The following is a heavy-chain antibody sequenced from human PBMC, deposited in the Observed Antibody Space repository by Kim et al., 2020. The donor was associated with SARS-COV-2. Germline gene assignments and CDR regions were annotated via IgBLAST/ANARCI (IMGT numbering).Heavy chain of an antibody. Sequence: GESLKISCKGSGYSFTSYWIGWVRQMPGKGLEWMGIIYPGDSDTRYSPSFQGQVTISADKSISTAYLQWSSLKASDTAMYYCATTPSPVYLVGAKRWDAFDIWGQGTMVTVSS. J-gene: IGHJ3*02. V-gene: IGHV5-51*01. CDR3: ATTPSPVYLVGAKRWDAFDI. CDR1: GYSFTSYW. D-gene: IGHD1-26*01. CDR2: IYPGDSDT.